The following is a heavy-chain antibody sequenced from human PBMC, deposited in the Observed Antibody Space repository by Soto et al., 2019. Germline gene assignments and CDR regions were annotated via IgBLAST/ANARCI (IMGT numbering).Heavy chain of an antibody. V-gene: IGHV3-49*04. CDR1: GFTFGDYA. D-gene: IGHD3-10*01. CDR2: IRSKAYGGTT. Sequence: PGGSLRLSCTASGFTFGDYAMSWVRQAPGKGLEWVGFIRSKAYGGTTEYAASVKGRFTISRDDSKSIAYLQMNSLKTEDTAVYYCTRDTSPYYGSGSYYNGGKSLDYWGQGTLVTVSS. J-gene: IGHJ4*02. CDR3: TRDTSPYYGSGSYYNGGKSLDY.